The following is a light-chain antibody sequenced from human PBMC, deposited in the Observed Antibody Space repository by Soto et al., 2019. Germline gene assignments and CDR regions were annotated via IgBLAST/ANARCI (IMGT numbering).Light chain of an antibody. V-gene: IGKV3-20*01. Sequence: EIELTQSPGTLSLSPGERATLSCRASQSVSSSYLAWYQQKPGQAPRLLIYGASSSATGIPDRFSGSRSGTEFSLIISSREPDDVAVYYCQQFGSSLPYTFGQGTKLEIK. CDR1: QSVSSSY. J-gene: IGKJ2*01. CDR2: GAS. CDR3: QQFGSSLPYT.